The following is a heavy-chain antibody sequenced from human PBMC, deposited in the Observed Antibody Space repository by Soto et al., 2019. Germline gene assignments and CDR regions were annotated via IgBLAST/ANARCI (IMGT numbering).Heavy chain of an antibody. CDR2: ISYDGSNK. J-gene: IGHJ4*02. V-gene: IGHV3-30*18. CDR1: GFTFSSYG. D-gene: IGHD2-15*01. CDR3: AKEFQNCSGGSCYYEMYDY. Sequence: QVQLVESGGGVVQPGRSLRLSCAASGFTFSSYGMHWVRQAPGKGLEWVAGISYDGSNKYYAASVKGRFTISRDNSKNTLYLQMNSLRAEDTAVYYCAKEFQNCSGGSCYYEMYDYWGQGTLVTVSS.